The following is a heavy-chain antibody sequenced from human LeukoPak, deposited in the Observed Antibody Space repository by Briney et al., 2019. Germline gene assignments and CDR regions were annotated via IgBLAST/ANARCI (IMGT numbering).Heavy chain of an antibody. V-gene: IGHV4-4*02. CDR2: IYHSGST. Sequence: PSETLSLTCAVSGGSISSSNWWSWVRQPPGKGLEWIGEIYHSGSTNYNPPLKSRVTISVDKSKNQFSLKLSSVTAADTAVYYCARSTAVRGMVRGSPMAYWGQGTLVTVSS. J-gene: IGHJ4*02. CDR3: ARSTAVRGMVRGSPMAY. D-gene: IGHD3-10*01. CDR1: GGSISSSNW.